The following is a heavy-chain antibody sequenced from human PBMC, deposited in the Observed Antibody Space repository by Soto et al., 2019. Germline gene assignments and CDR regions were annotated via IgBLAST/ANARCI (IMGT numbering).Heavy chain of an antibody. V-gene: IGHV1-69*01. Sequence: QVQLVQSGAEVKKPRSSVKVSCKASGGTFSSYAISWVRQAPGQGLEWMGGIIPIFGKANYAQKFQGRVTITADESTSTAYMELSRLRSEDTAVYYCASPYCTNGVCAPTLYYYGMDVWGQGTTFTVS. J-gene: IGHJ6*02. CDR3: ASPYCTNGVCAPTLYYYGMDV. D-gene: IGHD2-8*01. CDR2: IIPIFGKA. CDR1: GGTFSSYA.